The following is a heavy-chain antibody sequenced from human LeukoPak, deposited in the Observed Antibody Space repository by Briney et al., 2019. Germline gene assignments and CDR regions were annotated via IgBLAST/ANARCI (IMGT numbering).Heavy chain of an antibody. Sequence: GESLKISCKGSGYSFTSYWIGWVRQMPGKGLEWMGIIYPGDSDTRYSPSFQGQVTMSADKSTSTAYLQWSNLKASDTAMYYCARLGGSGSYCFDYWGQGTLVTVSS. J-gene: IGHJ4*02. CDR2: IYPGDSDT. V-gene: IGHV5-51*01. CDR1: GYSFTSYW. CDR3: ARLGGSGSYCFDY. D-gene: IGHD3-10*01.